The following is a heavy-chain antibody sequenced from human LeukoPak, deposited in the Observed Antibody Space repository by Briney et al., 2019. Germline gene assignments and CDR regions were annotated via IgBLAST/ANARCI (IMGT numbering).Heavy chain of an antibody. V-gene: IGHV4-39*01. Sequence: PSETLSLTCTVSGGSIISSSYYWGWIRQPPGKGLEWIGSFFYSVSTYYNPSLKSRVTISVDTSKNHFSLKLSSVTAADTAVYYCARHGAAWAYNWFDPWGQGTLVTVSS. J-gene: IGHJ5*02. CDR2: FFYSVST. CDR3: ARHGAAWAYNWFDP. D-gene: IGHD6-13*01. CDR1: GGSIISSSYY.